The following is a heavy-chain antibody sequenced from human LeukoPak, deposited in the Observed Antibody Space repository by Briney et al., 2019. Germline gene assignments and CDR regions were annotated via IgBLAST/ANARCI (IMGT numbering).Heavy chain of an antibody. CDR1: GFTFSDHY. D-gene: IGHD3-10*01. CDR3: ATHSYNEDY. CDR2: NRNKGFIYTT. Sequence: GGSLRLSCAASGFTFSDHYIDWVRQAPGKGLEWVGRNRNKGFIYTTAYAASVKGRFTISRDDSKNSVHLQMNGLKIEDTAVYYCATHSYNEDYWGQGTLVTVSS. V-gene: IGHV3-72*01. J-gene: IGHJ4*02.